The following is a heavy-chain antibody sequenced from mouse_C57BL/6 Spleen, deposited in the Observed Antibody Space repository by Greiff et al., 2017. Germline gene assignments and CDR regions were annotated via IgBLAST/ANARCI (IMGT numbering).Heavy chain of an antibody. V-gene: IGHV1-82*01. D-gene: IGHD4-1*01. Sequence: QVQLQQSGPELVKPGASVKISCKASGYAFSSSWMNWVKQRPGKGLEWIGRIYPGDGDTNYNGKFKGKATLTADQSSSTAYMQLSSLTSEDSAVYFCAREGVTGTGVYAMDYWGQGTSVTVSS. CDR1: GYAFSSSW. CDR3: AREGVTGTGVYAMDY. J-gene: IGHJ4*01. CDR2: IYPGDGDT.